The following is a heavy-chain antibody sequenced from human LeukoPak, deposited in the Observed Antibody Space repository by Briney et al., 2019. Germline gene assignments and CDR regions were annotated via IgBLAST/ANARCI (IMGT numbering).Heavy chain of an antibody. Sequence: GASVKVSCKASGYTFTSYYMHWVRQAPGQGLEGMGIINPSSGSTSYAQKFQGRVTMTRDTSTSTVYMELSSLRSEDTAVYYCARDHEYYYGSGSYYPGGCDYWGQGTLVTVSS. D-gene: IGHD3-10*01. CDR2: INPSSGST. J-gene: IGHJ4*02. V-gene: IGHV1-46*01. CDR3: ARDHEYYYGSGSYYPGGCDY. CDR1: GYTFTSYY.